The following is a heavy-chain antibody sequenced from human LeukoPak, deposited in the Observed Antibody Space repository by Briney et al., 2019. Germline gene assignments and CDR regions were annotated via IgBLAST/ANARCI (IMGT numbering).Heavy chain of an antibody. Sequence: SGAVSLTCTVSGGSISNYYWNWIRQPPGKGLEWIGYIYYSGSRTYILPLESRVTISVDTSKNQFALKLSSVTAADTAVYYCARERGTPFDAFDLWGQETMVTV. CDR1: GGSISNYY. V-gene: IGHV4-59*13. D-gene: IGHD2-15*01. CDR2: IYYSGSR. CDR3: ARERGTPFDAFDL. J-gene: IGHJ3*01.